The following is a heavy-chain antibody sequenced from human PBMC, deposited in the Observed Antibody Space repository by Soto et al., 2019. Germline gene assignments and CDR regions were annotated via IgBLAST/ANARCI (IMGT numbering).Heavy chain of an antibody. V-gene: IGHV1-18*01. CDR1: GYTFTRYG. J-gene: IGHJ5*01. D-gene: IGHD3-22*01. Sequence: QVQLVQSGAEVKKPGASVKVSCKASGYTFTRYGISWVRQAPGQGLEWMGWISAYNGNTNYAQKLQGRVTMTTDTSTGTAYMELRILRSDATAVYYCARVKTSGYLNWFDSWCQGTLVTFSS. CDR2: ISAYNGNT. CDR3: ARVKTSGYLNWFDS.